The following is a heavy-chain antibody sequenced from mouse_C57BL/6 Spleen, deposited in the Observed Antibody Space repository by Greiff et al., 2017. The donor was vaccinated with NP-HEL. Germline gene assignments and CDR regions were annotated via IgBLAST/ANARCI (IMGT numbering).Heavy chain of an antibody. CDR1: GYAFSSYW. Sequence: QVQLQQSGAELVKPGASVKISCKASGYAFSSYWMNWVKQRPGKGLEWIGQIYPGDGDTNYNGKFKGKATLTADKSSSTAYMQLSSLTSEDSAVYFCARGTVVATSYFDYWGQGTTLTVSS. V-gene: IGHV1-80*01. CDR2: IYPGDGDT. CDR3: ARGTVVATSYFDY. D-gene: IGHD1-1*01. J-gene: IGHJ2*01.